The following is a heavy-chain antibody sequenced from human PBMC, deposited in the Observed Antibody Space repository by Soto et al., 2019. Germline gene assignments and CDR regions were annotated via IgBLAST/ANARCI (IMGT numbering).Heavy chain of an antibody. V-gene: IGHV4-59*01. CDR2: IYDSGSP. J-gene: IGHJ4*02. CDR3: ATASRSGSSGELDY. D-gene: IGHD3-3*01. Sequence: QVQLQESGPGLVKPSETLSLTCTVSGGSTSSFYWSWIRRPPGKGLEWIGYIYDSGSPDYNPSLKSRVTMSLDTSKNQCFPKLRAVTAADTPVYYCATASRSGSSGELDYWGQGTRFTVSS. CDR1: GGSTSSFY.